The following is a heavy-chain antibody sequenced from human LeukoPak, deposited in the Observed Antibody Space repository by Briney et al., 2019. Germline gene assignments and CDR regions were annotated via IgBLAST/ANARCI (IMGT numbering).Heavy chain of an antibody. V-gene: IGHV4-61*02. CDR3: ARGYDRNGYQSRGFDY. Sequence: RSSETLSLTCTVSGGSISSGSLYWSWIRQTAGKGLEWIGRIYPSGDSQYSPSFRSRATISLDTRNQFSLKLSSVTAADTAVYFCARGYDRNGYQSRGFDYWGQGALVNVSS. CDR2: IYPSGDS. J-gene: IGHJ4*02. CDR1: GGSISSGSLY. D-gene: IGHD3-22*01.